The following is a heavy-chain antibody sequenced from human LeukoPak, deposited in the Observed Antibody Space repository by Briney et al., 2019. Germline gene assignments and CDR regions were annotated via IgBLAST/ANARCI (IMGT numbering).Heavy chain of an antibody. CDR1: GYTLTELS. CDR2: FDPEDGET. D-gene: IGHD3-16*02. V-gene: IGHV1-24*01. CDR3: ATFSSNYVWGSYRSHPPFDY. J-gene: IGHJ4*02. Sequence: ASVKVSCKVSGYTLTELSMHWVRQAPGKGLEWVGGFDPEDGETIYAQKFQGRVTMTEDTSTDTAYMELSSLRSEDTAVYYCATFSSNYVWGSYRSHPPFDYWGQGTLVTVSS.